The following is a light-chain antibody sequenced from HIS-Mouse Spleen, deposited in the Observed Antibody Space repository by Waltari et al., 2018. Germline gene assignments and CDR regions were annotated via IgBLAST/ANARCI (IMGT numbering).Light chain of an antibody. V-gene: IGLV3-10*01. CDR3: YSTDSSGNHRV. CDR1: ALPKKY. CDR2: EDS. Sequence: SYELTQPPSVSVSPGQTARITCSGDALPKKYAYWYQQKSGQAPVLVIYEDSKRPSGIPEGCSGSISGTMATLTISGAQVEDEADYYCYSTDSSGNHRVFGGGTKLTVL. J-gene: IGLJ2*01.